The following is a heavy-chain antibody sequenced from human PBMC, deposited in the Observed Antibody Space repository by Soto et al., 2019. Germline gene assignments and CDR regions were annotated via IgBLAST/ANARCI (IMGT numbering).Heavy chain of an antibody. CDR3: ARARNHYDLLVDY. Sequence: GGSLRLSCAASGFTFSSYSMNWVRQAPGKGLEWVSYISSSSSTIYYADSVKGRFTISRDNAKNSLYLQMNSLRAEDTAVYYCARARNHYDLLVDYWGQGTPVTVS. J-gene: IGHJ4*02. CDR2: ISSSSSTI. V-gene: IGHV3-48*01. D-gene: IGHD3-3*01. CDR1: GFTFSSYS.